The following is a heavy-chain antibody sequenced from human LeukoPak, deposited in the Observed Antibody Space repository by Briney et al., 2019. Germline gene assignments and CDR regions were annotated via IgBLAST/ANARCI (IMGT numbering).Heavy chain of an antibody. CDR3: ARVPGFDSSYYFVNSASMDV. J-gene: IGHJ6*02. Sequence: GASVKVSCKASGGTFSSYAISWVRQAPGQGLEWMGRIIPILGIANYAQKFQGRVTITADKSTSTAYMELSSLRSEDTAVYYCARVPGFDSSYYFVNSASMDVWGQGTTVTVSS. CDR1: GGTFSSYA. D-gene: IGHD3-22*01. CDR2: IIPILGIA. V-gene: IGHV1-69*04.